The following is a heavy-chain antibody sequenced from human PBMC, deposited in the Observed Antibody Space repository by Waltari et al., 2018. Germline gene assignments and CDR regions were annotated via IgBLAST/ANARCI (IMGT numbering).Heavy chain of an antibody. J-gene: IGHJ5*02. V-gene: IGHV1-69*13. Sequence: QVQLVQSGAEVKKPGSSVKVSCKASGGTFSSYAISWVRQAPGQGLEWMGRIIPIFGTANYAQKFQGRVTITADKSTSTAYMELSSLRSEDTAVYYCARDCSSTSCYTWYNWFDPWGQGTLVTVSS. CDR1: GGTFSSYA. CDR2: IIPIFGTA. CDR3: ARDCSSTSCYTWYNWFDP. D-gene: IGHD2-2*02.